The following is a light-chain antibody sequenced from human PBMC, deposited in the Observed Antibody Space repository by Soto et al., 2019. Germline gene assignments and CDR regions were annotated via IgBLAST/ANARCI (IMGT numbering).Light chain of an antibody. Sequence: EIVLTQSPGTLSLSPGEIATLSLSASQSISSTYLAWYQQKPGQAPRLLIYGASNRATGIPDRFSGSGSGTDFTLTISRLEPEDFAVYYCQQYGSSGTFGQGTKVDIK. J-gene: IGKJ1*01. CDR2: GAS. V-gene: IGKV3-20*01. CDR3: QQYGSSGT. CDR1: QSISSTY.